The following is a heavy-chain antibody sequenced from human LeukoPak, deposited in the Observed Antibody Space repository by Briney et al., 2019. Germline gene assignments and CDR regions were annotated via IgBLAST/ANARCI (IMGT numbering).Heavy chain of an antibody. D-gene: IGHD3-10*01. CDR1: GYTFTSYG. V-gene: IGHV1-18*01. Sequence: ASVKVSCKASGYTFTSYGISWVRQAPGQGLEWMGWISAYNGNTNYAQKLQGRVTMTTDTSTSTAYMELRSLRSDDTAVYYCAREGDYYGSGTKRGIDWGQGTLVTVSS. CDR3: AREGDYYGSGTKRGID. CDR2: ISAYNGNT. J-gene: IGHJ4*02.